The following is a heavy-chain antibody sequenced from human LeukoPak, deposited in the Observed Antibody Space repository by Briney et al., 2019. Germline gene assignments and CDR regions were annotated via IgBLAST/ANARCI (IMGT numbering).Heavy chain of an antibody. CDR3: ASSYYDILTGQNWFDP. Sequence: ASVKVSCKASGYTFTSFGISWVRQAPGQGLEWMGWISAYNGNTNYAQKLQGRVTMTTDTSTSTAYMALRSVRSDDTAVYYCASSYYDILTGQNWFDPWGQGTLVTVSS. CDR1: GYTFTSFG. D-gene: IGHD3-9*01. CDR2: ISAYNGNT. V-gene: IGHV1-18*01. J-gene: IGHJ5*02.